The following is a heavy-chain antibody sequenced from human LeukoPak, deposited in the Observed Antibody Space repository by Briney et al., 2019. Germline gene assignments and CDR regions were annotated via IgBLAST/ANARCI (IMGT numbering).Heavy chain of an antibody. CDR3: ARADGDYFFGYYYYMDV. CDR2: ISAYSGNT. CDR1: GYTFTSYD. D-gene: IGHD4-17*01. V-gene: IGHV1-18*01. Sequence: ASVKVSCKASGYTFTSYDINWVRQATGQGLEWMGWISAYSGNTNYAQKLQGRVTMTTDTSTSTAYMELRSLRSDDTAVYYCARADGDYFFGYYYYMDVWGKGTTVTVSS. J-gene: IGHJ6*03.